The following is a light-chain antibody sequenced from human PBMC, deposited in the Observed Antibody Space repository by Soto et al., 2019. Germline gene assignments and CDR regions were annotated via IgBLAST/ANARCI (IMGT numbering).Light chain of an antibody. Sequence: DIQMTQSPSTLSASVGDRVTITCRASQSISSWLAGYQHKPGKAPKLLIYTASSLQTGVPSRFSGSGSGTDFTLTISSLQPEDFATYYCQQSYSTLWTFGQGTKVDIK. CDR2: TAS. V-gene: IGKV1-39*01. CDR3: QQSYSTLWT. CDR1: QSISSW. J-gene: IGKJ1*01.